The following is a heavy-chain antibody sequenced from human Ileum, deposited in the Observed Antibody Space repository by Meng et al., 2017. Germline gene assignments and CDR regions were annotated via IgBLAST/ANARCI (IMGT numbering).Heavy chain of an antibody. Sequence: GGSLRLSCAASGFTFSSYWMHWVRQAPGKGLVWVSRINTDGSSTTYADSVKGRFTISRDNVKNTVYLQMSTLRAEDTAVYYCARGVGIAVAGTMDYWGQGTLVTVSS. D-gene: IGHD6-19*01. CDR1: GFTFSSYW. CDR3: ARGVGIAVAGTMDY. CDR2: INTDGSST. J-gene: IGHJ4*02. V-gene: IGHV3-74*01.